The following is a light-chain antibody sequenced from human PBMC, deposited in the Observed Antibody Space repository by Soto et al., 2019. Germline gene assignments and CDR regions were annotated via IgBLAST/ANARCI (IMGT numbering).Light chain of an antibody. V-gene: IGKV1-5*02. CDR1: QSISRW. J-gene: IGKJ2*01. CDR2: DVS. CDR3: QKYNRLYT. Sequence: DIQMTQSPSTLSASVGDRVTIICRASQSISRWLAWYQEKPGKPPKLLIYDVSSLESGVPSRFSGSGSGTEFTLTISSLQPDDSATYYCQKYNRLYTFGQGTKVDIK.